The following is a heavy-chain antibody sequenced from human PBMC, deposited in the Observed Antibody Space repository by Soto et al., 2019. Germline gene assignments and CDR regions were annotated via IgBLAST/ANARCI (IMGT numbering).Heavy chain of an antibody. CDR1: GFTFSSYS. CDR3: AREFGSSGWFAFDI. V-gene: IGHV3-21*01. J-gene: IGHJ3*02. CDR2: ISSSSSYI. Sequence: EVPLVESGGGLVKPGGSLRLSCAASGFTFSSYSMNWVRQAPGKGLEWVSSISSSSSYIYYADSVKGRFTISRDNXXNSLYLQMNSLRAEDTAVYYCAREFGSSGWFAFDIWGQGTMVTVSS. D-gene: IGHD6-19*01.